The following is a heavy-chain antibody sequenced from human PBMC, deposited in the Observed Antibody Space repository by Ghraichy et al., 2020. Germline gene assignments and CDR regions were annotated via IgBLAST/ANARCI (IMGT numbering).Heavy chain of an antibody. CDR2: ISGPNT. Sequence: GESLNISCSVSGFTFRTHAMSWVRQAPGKGLQWVAAISGPNTYYLESLEGRLTISTDSSTNTAYLLLNSLRTDDTAVYYCAGTRRGVPAHFEHWGQGTLVTVSS. CDR3: AGTRRGVPAHFEH. D-gene: IGHD2-2*01. V-gene: IGHV3-23*05. CDR1: GFTFRTHA. J-gene: IGHJ4*02.